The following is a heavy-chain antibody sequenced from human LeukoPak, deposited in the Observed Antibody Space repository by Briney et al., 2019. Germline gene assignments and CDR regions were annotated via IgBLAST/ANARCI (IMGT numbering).Heavy chain of an antibody. J-gene: IGHJ5*02. CDR3: ARVPSSSGFWFDP. D-gene: IGHD6-6*01. CDR2: IYYSEST. V-gene: IGHV4-39*07. CDR1: GGSISSSSYY. Sequence: SETLSLTCTVSGGSISSSSYYWGWIRQPPGKGLEWIGGIYYSESTYYNPSLKSRVTISVDTSKNQFSLKVNSVTAADTAVYYCARVPSSSGFWFDPWGQGTLVTVSS.